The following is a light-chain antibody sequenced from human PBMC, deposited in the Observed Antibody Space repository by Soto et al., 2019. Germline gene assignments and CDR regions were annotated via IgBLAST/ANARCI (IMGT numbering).Light chain of an antibody. CDR2: DAS. Sequence: EIVMTQSPATLSVSPGETATLSCWASQGVSSNLAWYQQKPGQAPRLLIFDASTRATGIPTRFSGGGSGTAFTLTINSLQSEDFAVYYCQQYNNWPPLTFGGGTKVEIK. J-gene: IGKJ4*01. CDR3: QQYNNWPPLT. V-gene: IGKV3-15*01. CDR1: QGVSSN.